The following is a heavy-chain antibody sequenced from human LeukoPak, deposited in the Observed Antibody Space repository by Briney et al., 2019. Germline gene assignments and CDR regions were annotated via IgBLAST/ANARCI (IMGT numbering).Heavy chain of an antibody. D-gene: IGHD3-3*01. CDR3: ARDPELRFLGRGNFDY. J-gene: IGHJ4*02. Sequence: PSETLSLTCTVSGYSISSGYYWGWIRQPPGKGLEWIGIIYHSGSTYYNPSLKSRVTISVDTSKNQFSLKLSSVTAADTAVYYCARDPELRFLGRGNFDYWGQGTLVTVSS. CDR2: IYHSGST. V-gene: IGHV4-38-2*02. CDR1: GYSISSGYY.